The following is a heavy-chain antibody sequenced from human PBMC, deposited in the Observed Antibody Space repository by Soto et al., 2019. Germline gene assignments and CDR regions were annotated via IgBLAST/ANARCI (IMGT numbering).Heavy chain of an antibody. J-gene: IGHJ3*02. D-gene: IGHD4-17*01. V-gene: IGHV3-23*01. CDR2: ITGSAGST. Sequence: LXLFCAASVFTFSRFAMSWVRQAPGKGLEWVSEITGSAGSTYYADSVKGRFTISGDNSRDTLHMQMNTLRAEDTAVYYCAKDAYGGAFDIWGLGTMVTV. CDR3: AKDAYGGAFDI. CDR1: VFTFSRFA.